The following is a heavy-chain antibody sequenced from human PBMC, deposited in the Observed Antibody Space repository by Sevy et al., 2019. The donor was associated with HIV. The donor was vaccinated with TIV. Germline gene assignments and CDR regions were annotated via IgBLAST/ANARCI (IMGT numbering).Heavy chain of an antibody. J-gene: IGHJ6*02. D-gene: IGHD2-8*02. CDR2: LIGGGSRT. CDR3: TKRRVQSGLSGGGANYGMDV. CDR1: GFPFSNFA. Sequence: GGSLRLSCAASGFPFSNFAMSWVRQAPGKGLEWVSTLIGGGSRTYYADSVTGRFIISRENSRNTLYLQMNSLRAEDPAIYYSTKRRVQSGLSGGGANYGMDVCGRGTTVTVSS. V-gene: IGHV3-23*01.